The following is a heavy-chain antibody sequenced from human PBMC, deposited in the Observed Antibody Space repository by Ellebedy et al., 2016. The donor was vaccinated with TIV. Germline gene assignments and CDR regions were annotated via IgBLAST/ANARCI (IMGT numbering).Heavy chain of an antibody. CDR1: GGSISSYY. CDR2: IYYSGST. J-gene: IGHJ4*02. Sequence: MPSETLSLTCTVSGGSISSYYWSWIRQPPGKGLEWIGYIYYSGSTNYNPSLKSRVTISVDTSKNQFSLKLSSVTAADTAVYYCATTNLIAVAFDYWGQGTLVTVSS. CDR3: ATTNLIAVAFDY. D-gene: IGHD6-19*01. V-gene: IGHV4-59*01.